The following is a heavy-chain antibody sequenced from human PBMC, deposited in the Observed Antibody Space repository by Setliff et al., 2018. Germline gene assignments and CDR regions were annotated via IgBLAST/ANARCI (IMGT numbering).Heavy chain of an antibody. CDR2: IFYSDTA. Sequence: PSETLSLTCNVSGVSIANTASYWSWIRQPAGKTLEWIGHIFYSDTAKYNPSLESRAAISVDSSKNQFSLKLRSVTAADTAVYYCARDRSTVIRGVTSFFYYYMDVWG. V-gene: IGHV4-61*10. J-gene: IGHJ6*03. CDR3: ARDRSTVIRGVTSFFYYYMDV. CDR1: GVSIANTASY. D-gene: IGHD3-10*01.